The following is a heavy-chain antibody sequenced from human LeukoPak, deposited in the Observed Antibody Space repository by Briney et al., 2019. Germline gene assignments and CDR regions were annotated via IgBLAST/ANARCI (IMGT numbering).Heavy chain of an antibody. Sequence: GGSLRLSCAASGFSFNNYAMYWVRQAPGKGLEWVALISHDGGDKYYAESMKGRITISRDNAENTLYLQMNNLRPDDTAFYFCVKEGVEYSYSYGDYWGQGTLVTVSS. CDR1: GFSFNNYA. CDR3: VKEGVEYSYSYGDY. J-gene: IGHJ4*02. D-gene: IGHD3-16*01. CDR2: ISHDGGDK. V-gene: IGHV3-30*18.